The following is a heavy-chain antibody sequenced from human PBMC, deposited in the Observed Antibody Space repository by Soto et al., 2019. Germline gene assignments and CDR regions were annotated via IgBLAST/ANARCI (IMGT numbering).Heavy chain of an antibody. V-gene: IGHV3-7*05. J-gene: IGHJ4*02. Sequence: GGSLRLSCAASGFTFRNYWMSWVRQAPGKGLEWVANINQDGSVKYYVDSVKGRFTITRDNAENSLHLQMNSLTVEDTAVYYCARDGFWGQGTVVTVSS. CDR1: GFTFRNYW. CDR3: ARDGF. CDR2: INQDGSVK. D-gene: IGHD2-2*03.